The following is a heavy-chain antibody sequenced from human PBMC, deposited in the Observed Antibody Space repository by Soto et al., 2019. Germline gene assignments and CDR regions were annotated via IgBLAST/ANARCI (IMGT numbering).Heavy chain of an antibody. V-gene: IGHV1-18*01. CDR1: GYTFTNSG. J-gene: IGHJ4*02. CDR2: IRVNNGDT. CDR3: AKDFTHPFDY. Sequence: ASVKVSCKASGYTFTNSGFSWVRQAPGQGLEWVGWIRVNNGDTHYAQKLQGRFTISRDNSKNTLHLQMNSLRADDTAVYYCAKDFTHPFDYWGQGTVVTVSS.